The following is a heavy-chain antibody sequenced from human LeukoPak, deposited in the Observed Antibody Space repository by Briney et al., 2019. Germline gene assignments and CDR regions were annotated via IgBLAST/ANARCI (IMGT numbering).Heavy chain of an antibody. D-gene: IGHD5-12*01. CDR1: GFTFSSYT. V-gene: IGHV3-21*06. Sequence: PGGSLRLSCAASGFTFSSYTMNWVRQAPGKGLEWVSCISGSNSYIYYADSVRGRFTISRDNAKNTLYLQMNSLRAEDTSIYYCARALGYSGYDSYYWGQGTLVSVAS. CDR2: ISGSNSYI. J-gene: IGHJ4*02. CDR3: ARALGYSGYDSYY.